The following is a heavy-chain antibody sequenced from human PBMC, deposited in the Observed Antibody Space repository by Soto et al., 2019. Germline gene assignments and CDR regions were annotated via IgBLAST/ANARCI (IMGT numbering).Heavy chain of an antibody. Sequence: QVQLVQSGAEVKKPGASVKVSCKASGYTFTDYDIHWVRQAAGKGLEWMGWMNPYSGKTGYAQKFQGRVIMTNDTTITAAYKEMTRLTVEDTAEYCAARGCFRRTWFALWGQGNLVSVST. CDR1: GYTFTDYD. CDR3: ARGCFRRTWFAL. V-gene: IGHV1-8*01. CDR2: MNPYSGKT. J-gene: IGHJ5*02.